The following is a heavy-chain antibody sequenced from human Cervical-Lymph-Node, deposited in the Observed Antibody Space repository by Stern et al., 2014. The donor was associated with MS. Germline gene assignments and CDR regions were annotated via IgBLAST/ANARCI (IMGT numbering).Heavy chain of an antibody. CDR1: GGSISSSYYF. CDR2: IYTSGST. Sequence: QVQLQESGPGLVKPSQTLSLTCTVSGGSISSSYYFWNWIRQPAGKGLEWIGRIYTSGSTNYAPSLKTRVTISVDTSKNQFSLKLTSLTAADTAVYYCARARVGATTYYFDYWGQGTLVTVSS. V-gene: IGHV4-61*02. J-gene: IGHJ4*02. CDR3: ARARVGATTYYFDY. D-gene: IGHD1-26*01.